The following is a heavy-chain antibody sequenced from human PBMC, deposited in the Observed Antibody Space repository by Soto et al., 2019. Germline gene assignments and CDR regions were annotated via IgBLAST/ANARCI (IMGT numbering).Heavy chain of an antibody. CDR3: ARHSNRYRKALDY. D-gene: IGHD6-13*01. CDR1: GGSISSYY. J-gene: IGHJ4*02. CDR2: IYFIGST. Sequence: QVQLLESGPELVKSSETLSLTCTVSGGSISSYYWSWIRQPPGKGLEWIGYIYFIGSTDYNPSLKSRVTLSVDTSKNQFSLKLSSVTAADTAVYYCARHSNRYRKALDYWGQGTLVTVSS. V-gene: IGHV4-59*08.